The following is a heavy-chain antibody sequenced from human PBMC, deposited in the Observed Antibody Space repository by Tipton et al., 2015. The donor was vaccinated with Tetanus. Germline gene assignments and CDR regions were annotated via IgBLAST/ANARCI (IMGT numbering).Heavy chain of an antibody. CDR2: INSRSNLI. V-gene: IGHV3-21*06. Sequence: SLRLSCVASGFTFNSYTMNWVRQAPGKGLEWVSTINSRSNLIYYADSVKGRFTISRDNAKNLLYLQMSSLRREDTAVYYCASSTVTRWGPGTLVTVSS. CDR1: GFTFNSYT. J-gene: IGHJ4*02. CDR3: ASSTVTR. D-gene: IGHD4-17*01.